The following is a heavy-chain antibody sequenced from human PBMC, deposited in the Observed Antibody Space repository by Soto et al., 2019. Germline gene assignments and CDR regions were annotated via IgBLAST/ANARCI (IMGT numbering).Heavy chain of an antibody. Sequence: QVQLVQSGAEVKKPESSVKVSCKAPGGTFSTYAISWVRQAPGQGLEWMGGIIPMFGTANYAQRFQDRVTSTADESTNTVYMALSSLRSADTAVYFCASGIQLWLRRINNGYSGWGQGTLVTVSS. CDR2: IIPMFGTA. CDR3: ASGIQLWLRRINNGYSG. D-gene: IGHD5-18*01. J-gene: IGHJ4*02. V-gene: IGHV1-69*12. CDR1: GGTFSTYA.